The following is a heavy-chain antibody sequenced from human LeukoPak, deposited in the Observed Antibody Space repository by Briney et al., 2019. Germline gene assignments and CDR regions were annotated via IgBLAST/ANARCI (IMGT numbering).Heavy chain of an antibody. J-gene: IGHJ6*03. D-gene: IGHD1-20*01. CDR3: ARYDNWNYYMDV. CDR2: IYYSGST. Sequence: SETLSLTCTVSGGSISSSSYYWGWIRQPPGKGLEWIGSIYYSGSTYYNPSLKSRVTISVDTSKNQFSLKLSSVTAADTAVYYCARYDNWNYYMDVWGKGTTVTASS. CDR1: GGSISSSSYY. V-gene: IGHV4-39*01.